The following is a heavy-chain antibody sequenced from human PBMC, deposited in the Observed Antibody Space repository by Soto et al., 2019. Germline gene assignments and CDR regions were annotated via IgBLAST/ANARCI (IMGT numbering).Heavy chain of an antibody. CDR3: AHIYRYDSSGYCSVYFDY. CDR2: IYWDDDK. CDR1: GFSLSTSGVG. V-gene: IGHV2-5*02. J-gene: IGHJ4*02. D-gene: IGHD3-22*01. Sequence: QITLKESGPTLVKPTQTLTLTCTFSGFSLSTSGVGVGWIRQPPGKALEWLALIYWDDDKRYSPSLKSRLTINKEPSKTQVVLTMTNMDPVDTATYYCAHIYRYDSSGYCSVYFDYWGPGTLVTVSS.